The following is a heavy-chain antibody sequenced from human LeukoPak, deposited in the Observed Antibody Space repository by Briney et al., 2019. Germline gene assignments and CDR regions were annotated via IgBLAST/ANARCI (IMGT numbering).Heavy chain of an antibody. J-gene: IGHJ5*01. CDR2: VRYRGSP. CDR1: SCSISSATYY. D-gene: IGHD4/OR15-4a*01. Sequence: SETLSLTCAVSSCSISSATYYWRWIRQSPEKGLEWNGSVRYRGSPYNNQCLKTRVPISLITSTNQFPLSLTSVNTADKDVAYCARQDHVNHGAPNWFDPWGQETLVTVSS. V-gene: IGHV4-39*01. CDR3: ARQDHVNHGAPNWFDP.